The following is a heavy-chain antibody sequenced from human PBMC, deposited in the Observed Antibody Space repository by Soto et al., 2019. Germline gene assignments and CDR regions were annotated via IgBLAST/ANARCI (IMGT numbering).Heavy chain of an antibody. V-gene: IGHV3-30-3*01. CDR1: GFTFSSYA. J-gene: IGHJ4*02. D-gene: IGHD5-18*01. CDR3: ARERDTAVVGLDY. Sequence: QVQLVESGGGVVQPGRSLRLSCAASGFTFSSYAMHWVRQAPGKGLEWVAVISFDGSNKYYADSVKGRFTISRDNSKNPLCLQMNSLRAEDTAVYYCARERDTAVVGLDYWGQGTLVTVSS. CDR2: ISFDGSNK.